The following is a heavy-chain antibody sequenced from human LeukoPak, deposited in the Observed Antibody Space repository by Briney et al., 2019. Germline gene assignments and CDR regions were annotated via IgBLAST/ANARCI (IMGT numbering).Heavy chain of an antibody. CDR3: AKDLRGRVAGTGSFDY. D-gene: IGHD6-19*01. V-gene: IGHV3-23*01. J-gene: IGHJ4*02. CDR2: ISGSGGST. Sequence: GGSLRLSCAASGFTFSSYAMSWVRQAPGKGLEWVSAISGSGGSTYYADSVKGRFTISRDNSKNTLYLQMNSLRAEDTAVYYCAKDLRGRVAGTGSFDYWGQGTLVTVSS. CDR1: GFTFSSYA.